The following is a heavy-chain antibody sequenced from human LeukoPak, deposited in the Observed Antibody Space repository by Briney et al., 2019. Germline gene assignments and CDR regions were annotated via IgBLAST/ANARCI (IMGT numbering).Heavy chain of an antibody. CDR3: ARHSTASGYLNYFDY. D-gene: IGHD1-1*01. CDR2: IYYSGST. V-gene: IGHV4-59*08. CDR1: GGSISSYY. Sequence: PSETLSLTCTVSGGSISSYYWSWIRQPPGKGLEWIGYIYYSGSTNYNPSLKSRVTISVDTSKNQFSLKLSSVTAADTAVYYCARHSTASGYLNYFDYWGQGTLVTGSS. J-gene: IGHJ4*02.